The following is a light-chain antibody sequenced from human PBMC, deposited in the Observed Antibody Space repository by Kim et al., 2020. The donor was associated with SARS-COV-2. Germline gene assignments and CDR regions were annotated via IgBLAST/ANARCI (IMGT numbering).Light chain of an antibody. V-gene: IGKV1-5*01. CDR3: QQYNNHPLT. J-gene: IGKJ1*01. CDR2: DAS. Sequence: AAVGDLVTITCRASQDISSWVDWYQQKPGKAPKLLIYDASNLEHGVPSRFSGSGSATEFTFTISSLQPDDIATYYCQQYNNHPLTFGQGTKVDIK. CDR1: QDISSW.